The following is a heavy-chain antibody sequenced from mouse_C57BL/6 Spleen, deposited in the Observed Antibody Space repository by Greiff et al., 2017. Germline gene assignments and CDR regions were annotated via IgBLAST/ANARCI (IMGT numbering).Heavy chain of an antibody. Sequence: QVQLQQPGTELVKPGASVQLSCKASGYTFTSYWMPWVKQRPGQGLEWIGNINPSNGGTNYNEKFKSKATLTVDKSSSTAYMQLSSLTSEDSAVYYCARWVLRSYWYFDVWGTGTTVTVSS. CDR3: ARWVLRSYWYFDV. J-gene: IGHJ1*03. D-gene: IGHD1-1*01. CDR2: INPSNGGT. CDR1: GYTFTSYW. V-gene: IGHV1-53*01.